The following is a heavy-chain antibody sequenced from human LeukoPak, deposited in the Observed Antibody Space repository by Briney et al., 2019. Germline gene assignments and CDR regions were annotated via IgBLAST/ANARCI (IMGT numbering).Heavy chain of an antibody. CDR2: INPSGGST. CDR1: GYTFTSYY. D-gene: IGHD2-15*01. V-gene: IGHV1-46*01. J-gene: IGHJ4*02. Sequence: ASVKVSCKASGYTFTSYYMHWVRQAPGQGLEWMGIINPSGGSTSYAQKFQGRVTMTEDTSTDTAYMELSSLRSEDTAVYYCATGYCSGGSCYSPYYFDYWGQGTLVTVSS. CDR3: ATGYCSGGSCYSPYYFDY.